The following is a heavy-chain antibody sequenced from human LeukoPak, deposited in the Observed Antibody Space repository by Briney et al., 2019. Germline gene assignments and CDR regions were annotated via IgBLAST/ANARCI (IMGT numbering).Heavy chain of an antibody. J-gene: IGHJ4*02. Sequence: GGSLRLSCAASGFTFSSYAMSWVRQAPGKGLEWVSAISGSGGSTYYADSVKGRFTISRDNSENTLFLHMNSLGAEGTAVYYCARDRARVRGVTPFYYFDYWGQGTLVTVSS. D-gene: IGHD3-10*01. CDR1: GFTFSSYA. V-gene: IGHV3-23*01. CDR2: ISGSGGST. CDR3: ARDRARVRGVTPFYYFDY.